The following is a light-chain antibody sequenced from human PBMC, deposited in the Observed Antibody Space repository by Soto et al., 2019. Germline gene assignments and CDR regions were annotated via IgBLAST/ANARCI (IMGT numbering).Light chain of an antibody. J-gene: IGLJ1*01. V-gene: IGLV2-14*01. CDR1: SSDIGGYNF. CDR3: NSYRTVSTYV. CDR2: DVG. Sequence: QSVLTQPASVSGSPGQSITIACTGTSSDIGGYNFVSWYQQHPGKAPKLLIYDVGNRPSGVSNRFSGSKSGNPASLTISGLQAEDEAHYYCNSYRTVSTYVFGTGTKLTVL.